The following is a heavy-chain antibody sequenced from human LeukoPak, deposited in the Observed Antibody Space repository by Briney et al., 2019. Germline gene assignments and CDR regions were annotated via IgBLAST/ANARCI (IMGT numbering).Heavy chain of an antibody. D-gene: IGHD3-22*01. CDR3: ARLRTMIGYYFDY. J-gene: IGHJ4*02. V-gene: IGHV1-2*02. CDR2: INPNSGGT. CDR1: GYTCTGYY. Sequence: GASVKVSCKASGYTCTGYYMHWVRQAPGQGLELMGWINPNSGGTNYAQKFQGRVTMTRDTSISTAYMELSRLRSDDTAVYYCARLRTMIGYYFDYWGQGTLVTVSS.